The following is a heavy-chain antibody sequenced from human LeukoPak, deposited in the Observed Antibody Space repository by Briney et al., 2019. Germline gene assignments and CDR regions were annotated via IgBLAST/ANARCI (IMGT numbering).Heavy chain of an antibody. J-gene: IGHJ4*02. CDR2: INPNSGGT. D-gene: IGHD7-27*01. CDR3: ERVTGAFFFDY. V-gene: IGHV1-2*02. Sequence: ASVKVSCKASGYTFTGYYTHWVRQAPGQGLEWMGWINPNSGGTNYAQQFQGRVTMTRDTSISTAYMELSRLRSDDTAVYYCERVTGAFFFDYWGQGTLVTVSS. CDR1: GYTFTGYY.